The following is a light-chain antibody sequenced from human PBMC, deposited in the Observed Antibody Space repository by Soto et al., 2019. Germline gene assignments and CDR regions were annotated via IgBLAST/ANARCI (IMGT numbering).Light chain of an antibody. CDR2: GAS. CDR1: QDIRNY. CDR3: LQDRSHFWT. Sequence: AIQLTQYPTSLSASVGDRVTITCRSSQDIRNYLGWYQQKPGKAPQLLIYGASSLQRGVSSRFSGSGFGTDFTLTISSLQPEDSATYYCLQDRSHFWTFGQGTKVDIK. V-gene: IGKV1-6*01. J-gene: IGKJ1*01.